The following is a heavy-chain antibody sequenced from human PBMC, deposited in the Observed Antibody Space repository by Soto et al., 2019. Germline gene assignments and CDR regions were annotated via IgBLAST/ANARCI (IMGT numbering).Heavy chain of an antibody. V-gene: IGHV3-23*01. CDR2: VSAGGDMT. J-gene: IGHJ6*02. Sequence: DVQLLESGGHLVQPGGSLRLSCAASGFTFSYYAMSWVRQAPGKGLEWVSSVSAGGDMTYYSDSVKGRFTISRDNANNVLLLQMNSLRLEDTALYYCARGDRGGSGSPASYYYSGLDVWCQGTTVTVS. CDR3: ARGDRGGSGSPASYYYSGLDV. D-gene: IGHD2-15*01. CDR1: GFTFSYYA.